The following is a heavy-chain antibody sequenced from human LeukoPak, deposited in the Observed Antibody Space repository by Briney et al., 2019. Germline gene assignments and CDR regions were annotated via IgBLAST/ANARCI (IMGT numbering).Heavy chain of an antibody. CDR3: ATKQWLAPPPDS. CDR1: GFTFSKYW. J-gene: IGHJ4*02. Sequence: PGGSLRLPCAASGFTFSKYWMPWVRQAPGKGLESVSRINTDGTVTTYADSVKGRFTVSRDNADNTMFLQMNSVRDEDTAVYYCATKQWLAPPPDSWGQGTPVTVSS. V-gene: IGHV3-74*01. CDR2: INTDGTVT. D-gene: IGHD6-19*01.